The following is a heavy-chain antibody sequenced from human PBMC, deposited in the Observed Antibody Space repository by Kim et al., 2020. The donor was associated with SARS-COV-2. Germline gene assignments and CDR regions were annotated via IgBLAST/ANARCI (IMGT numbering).Heavy chain of an antibody. Sequence: KYGPKVQGSVVMTRDTSTNTDYMELWSLRSDDTAMYYCARGAYGDVSFDYWGEGTLVTVSS. D-gene: IGHD2-21*02. V-gene: IGHV1-18*01. CDR3: ARGAYGDVSFDY. J-gene: IGHJ4*02.